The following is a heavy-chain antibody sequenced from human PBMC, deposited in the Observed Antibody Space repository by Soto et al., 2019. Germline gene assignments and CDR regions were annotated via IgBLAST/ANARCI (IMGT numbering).Heavy chain of an antibody. CDR3: ARSVFRYFDWPRMSWFYMDV. J-gene: IGHJ6*03. Sequence: GVPVEPCCKACGERFTSYAISWVQQAHEQGLEWMGWISAYNGNTNYAQKLQGRVTMTTDTSTSTAYMELRSLRSDDTAVYYCARSVFRYFDWPRMSWFYMDVWGKGTTVTVSS. CDR1: GERFTSYA. CDR2: ISAYNGNT. D-gene: IGHD3-9*01. V-gene: IGHV1-18*01.